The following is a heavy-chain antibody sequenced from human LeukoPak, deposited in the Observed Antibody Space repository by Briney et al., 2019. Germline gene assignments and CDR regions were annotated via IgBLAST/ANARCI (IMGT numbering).Heavy chain of an antibody. D-gene: IGHD4-17*01. Sequence: GRSLRLSCAASGFTFSSYGMHWVRQAPGKGLEWVAVIWYDGSNKYYADSVKGRFTISRDNSKNTLYLQMNSLRAEDTAVYYCARDGDGDYVFDYWGQGTLVTVSS. J-gene: IGHJ4*02. CDR1: GFTFSSYG. CDR2: IWYDGSNK. CDR3: ARDGDGDYVFDY. V-gene: IGHV3-33*01.